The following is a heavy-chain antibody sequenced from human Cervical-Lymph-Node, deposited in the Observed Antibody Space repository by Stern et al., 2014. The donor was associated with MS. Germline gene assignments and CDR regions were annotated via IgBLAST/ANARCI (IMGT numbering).Heavy chain of an antibody. CDR2: ISYDGRDK. Sequence: VQLLESGGGVVQPGRSLRLSCAASGFVFRRYALHWVRQAPGKGLEWVALISYDGRDKYYTDSVKGRFTVSRDNSNNTVDLEMNSLRLEDTAVYYYAKGGSGSYLDWGQGSLVTVSS. J-gene: IGHJ4*02. CDR1: GFVFRRYA. CDR3: AKGGSGSYLD. D-gene: IGHD1-26*01. V-gene: IGHV3-30*04.